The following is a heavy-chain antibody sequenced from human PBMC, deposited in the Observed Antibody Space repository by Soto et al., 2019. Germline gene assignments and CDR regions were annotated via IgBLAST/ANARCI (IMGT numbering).Heavy chain of an antibody. Sequence: QPGGSLRLSCAASGFTFSSYAMSWVRQAPGKGLECVSAISDTGGSTYYADSVKGRFTISRDNSKNTLYLQMNSLRAEDTAVYYCAKSYGDGYYFDYWGQGTLVTVSS. CDR1: GFTFSSYA. CDR3: AKSYGDGYYFDY. D-gene: IGHD4-17*01. V-gene: IGHV3-23*01. J-gene: IGHJ4*02. CDR2: ISDTGGST.